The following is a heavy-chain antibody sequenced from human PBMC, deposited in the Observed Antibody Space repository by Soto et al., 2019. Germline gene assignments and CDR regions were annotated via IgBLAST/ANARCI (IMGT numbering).Heavy chain of an antibody. J-gene: IGHJ4*02. CDR3: ARGLWFGESAYYFDY. CDR2: ISYDGSNK. Sequence: QVQLVESGGGVVQPGRSLRLSCAASGFTFSSYAMLWVRQAPGKGLEWVAVISYDGSNKYYADSVKGRFTITRDNSKNTLYLQMNSLIAEDTAVYYCARGLWFGESAYYFDYWGQGTLVTVSS. CDR1: GFTFSSYA. D-gene: IGHD3-10*01. V-gene: IGHV3-30-3*01.